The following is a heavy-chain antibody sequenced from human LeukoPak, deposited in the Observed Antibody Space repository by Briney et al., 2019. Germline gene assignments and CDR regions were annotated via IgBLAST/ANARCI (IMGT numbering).Heavy chain of an antibody. Sequence: PSETLSLTCAVYGGSFSGYYWSWIRQPPGKGLEWIGEINHSGSTNYNPSLKNRVTISVDTSKNQFSLKLSSVTAADTAVYYCASRPYHYDFWSGYYSPSYYFDYWGQGTLVTVSS. CDR2: INHSGST. D-gene: IGHD3-3*01. CDR3: ASRPYHYDFWSGYYSPSYYFDY. J-gene: IGHJ4*02. CDR1: GGSFSGYY. V-gene: IGHV4-34*01.